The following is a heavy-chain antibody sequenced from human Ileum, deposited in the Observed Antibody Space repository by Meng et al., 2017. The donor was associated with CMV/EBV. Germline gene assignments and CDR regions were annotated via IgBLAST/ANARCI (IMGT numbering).Heavy chain of an antibody. D-gene: IGHD1-26*01. J-gene: IGHJ4*02. Sequence: SGPTLAKPTQTLTLTCTFSCFSASSTGAGVGWIRQPPGKALEWLALIYWNDDERFSPALRSRLTITKDTFKKQVVLRMTNMDPVDTATYYCVHRSKPATFDSWGQGTLVTVSS. CDR2: IYWNDDE. CDR3: VHRSKPATFDS. V-gene: IGHV2-5*01. CDR1: CFSASSTGAG.